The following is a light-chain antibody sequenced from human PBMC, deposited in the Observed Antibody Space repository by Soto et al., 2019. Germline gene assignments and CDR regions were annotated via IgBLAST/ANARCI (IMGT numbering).Light chain of an antibody. CDR1: NXDVDAYKY. J-gene: IGLJ1*01. CDR3: STYTDKTYI. Sequence: QSVLAQPASVTGTPGQSLTISCTTSNXDVDAYKYISWYRQHPGEAPKIIIYEVSNRPSGISNRFSGSKSGNTASLTISGLQTEDEAEYFCSTYTDKTYIFGSGTKVTVL. V-gene: IGLV2-14*01. CDR2: EVS.